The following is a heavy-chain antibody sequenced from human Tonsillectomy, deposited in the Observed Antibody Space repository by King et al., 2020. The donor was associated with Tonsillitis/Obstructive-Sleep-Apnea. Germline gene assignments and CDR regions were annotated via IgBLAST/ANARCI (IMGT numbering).Heavy chain of an antibody. CDR1: GFTVSSNY. CDR2: IYSAGNT. J-gene: IGHJ5*02. D-gene: IGHD2-15*01. Sequence: QLVQSGGGLVQPGGSLRLSCAASGFTVSSNYMSWVRQAPGKGLERGSGIYSAGNTYYADSVNGRFTVSRHNSKNTLYLQMNSLRAEDTAVYYCARGSCSGGSCYSDWFDPWGQGTLVTVSS. V-gene: IGHV3-53*04. CDR3: ARGSCSGGSCYSDWFDP.